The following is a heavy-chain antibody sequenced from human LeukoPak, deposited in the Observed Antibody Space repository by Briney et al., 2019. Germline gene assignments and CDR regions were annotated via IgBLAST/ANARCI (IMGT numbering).Heavy chain of an antibody. CDR2: IYYSGST. D-gene: IGHD5-24*01. CDR3: ARERIPGQSGFDP. CDR1: GGSVSSVSYY. J-gene: IGHJ5*02. V-gene: IGHV4-61*01. Sequence: PSETLSLTCTVSGGSVSSVSYYWSWIRQPPGKGLDWIGYIYYSGSTNYNPSLKSRVTISVDTSKNQFSLKLSSVTAADTAVYYCARERIPGQSGFDPWGQGTLVTVSS.